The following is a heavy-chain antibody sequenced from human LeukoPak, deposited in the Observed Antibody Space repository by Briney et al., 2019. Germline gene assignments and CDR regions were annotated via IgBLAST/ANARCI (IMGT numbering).Heavy chain of an antibody. CDR3: ARRNYYGSGSYYYYYYMDV. J-gene: IGHJ6*03. CDR2: ISSSSSYI. CDR1: GFTFSSYS. D-gene: IGHD3-10*01. Sequence: GGSLRLSCAASGFTFSSYSMNWVRQAPGKGLEWVSSISSSSSYIYYADSVKGRFTISRDNAKNSLYLQMNSLRAEDTAVYYCARRNYYGSGSYYYYYYMDVWGKGTTVTVSS. V-gene: IGHV3-21*01.